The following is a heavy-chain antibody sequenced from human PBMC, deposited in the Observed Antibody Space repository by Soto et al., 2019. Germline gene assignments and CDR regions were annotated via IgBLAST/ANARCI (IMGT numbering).Heavy chain of an antibody. CDR2: IIPIFGTA. CDR1: GGTFSSYA. CDR3: ARSSLVVAATPSYYYGMDV. D-gene: IGHD2-15*01. Sequence: QVQLVQSGAEVKKPGSSVKVSCKASGGTFSSYAISWVRQAPGQGLEWMGGIIPIFGTANYAQKFQGRVTITADESTSTAYMELSSLRSEDTAVHYCARSSLVVAATPSYYYGMDVWGQGTTVTVSS. V-gene: IGHV1-69*01. J-gene: IGHJ6*02.